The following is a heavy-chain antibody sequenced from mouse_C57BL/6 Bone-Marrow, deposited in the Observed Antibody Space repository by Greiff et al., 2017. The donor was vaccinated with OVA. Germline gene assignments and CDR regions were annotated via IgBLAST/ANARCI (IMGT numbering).Heavy chain of an antibody. Sequence: VKLQESGAELVRPGASVTLSCKASGYTFTDYEMHWVKQTPVHGLEWIGAIDPETGGTAYNEKFKSKATLTVDKSSSTAYMQLSSLTSEDSAVYYCVYYGSRGSYWGQGTTLTVSS. D-gene: IGHD1-1*01. CDR1: GYTFTDYE. V-gene: IGHV1-15*01. J-gene: IGHJ2*01. CDR3: VYYGSRGSY. CDR2: IDPETGGT.